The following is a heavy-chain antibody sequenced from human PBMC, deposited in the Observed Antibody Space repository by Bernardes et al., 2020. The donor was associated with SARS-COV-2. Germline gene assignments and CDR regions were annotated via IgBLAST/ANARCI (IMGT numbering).Heavy chain of an antibody. J-gene: IGHJ6*02. Sequence: GGSLRLSCAASGFTFSSYGMHWVRQAPGKGLEWVAVISYDGSNKYYADSVKGRFTISRDNSKNTLYLQMNSLRAEDTAVYYCARDAFSRGLEWLFYYYYYGMDVWGQGTTVTVSS. CDR1: GFTFSSYG. V-gene: IGHV3-30*03. D-gene: IGHD3-3*01. CDR3: ARDAFSRGLEWLFYYYYYGMDV. CDR2: ISYDGSNK.